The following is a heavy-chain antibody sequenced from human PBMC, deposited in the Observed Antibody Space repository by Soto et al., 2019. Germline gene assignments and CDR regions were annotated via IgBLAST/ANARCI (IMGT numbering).Heavy chain of an antibody. D-gene: IGHD1-26*01. CDR3: GRGRSGQIVVFY. J-gene: IGHJ4*02. Sequence: GASVKVSCKASGYTFTGHYIHWVRQAPEQGPEWMGEIGPESGATRYAQKFQGRVTMTRDTSITPVYMELKDLSPDDTAVYYCGRGRSGQIVVFYWGQGTPVTVSS. CDR1: GYTFTGHY. V-gene: IGHV1-2*02. CDR2: IGPESGAT.